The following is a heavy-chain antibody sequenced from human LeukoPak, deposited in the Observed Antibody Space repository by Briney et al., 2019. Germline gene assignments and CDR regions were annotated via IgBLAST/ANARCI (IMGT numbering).Heavy chain of an antibody. D-gene: IGHD2-8*01. J-gene: IGHJ4*02. Sequence: SETLSLTCIISGGSIGPYYWSWIRQAAGKGPEWIGRIYTTGTADYNPSLKGRVFLSVDTSKNQFSLNLTSVTAADTAVYYCARRLNFDYWGQGTLVTVSS. CDR3: ARRLNFDY. V-gene: IGHV4-4*07. CDR1: GGSIGPYY. CDR2: IYTTGTA.